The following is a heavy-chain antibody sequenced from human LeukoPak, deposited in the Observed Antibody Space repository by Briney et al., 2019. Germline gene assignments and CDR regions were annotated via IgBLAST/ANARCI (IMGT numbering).Heavy chain of an antibody. J-gene: IGHJ3*02. CDR3: ARDPLLRRDAFDI. Sequence: GASVKVSCKASGYTFTSYYMHWVRQAPGQGLEWMGVINPSGGSTSYAQKFQGRVTMTRDTSTSTVYMELSSLRSEDTAVYYCARDPLLRRDAFDIWGQGTMVTVSS. CDR2: INPSGGST. V-gene: IGHV1-46*01. CDR1: GYTFTSYY. D-gene: IGHD1-26*01.